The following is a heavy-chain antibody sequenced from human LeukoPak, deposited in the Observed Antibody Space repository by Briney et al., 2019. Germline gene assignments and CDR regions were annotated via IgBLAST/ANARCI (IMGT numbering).Heavy chain of an antibody. J-gene: IGHJ5*02. CDR3: ARILLRFGRTNWFDP. CDR1: GYTFTSYG. V-gene: IGHV1-18*01. D-gene: IGHD3-10*01. CDR2: ISAYNGNT. Sequence: ASVKVSCKASGYTFTSYGISWVRQAPGQGLEWMGWISAYNGNTNYAQKIQGRVTMTTDTSTSTAYMELRSLRSDDTAVYYCARILLRFGRTNWFDPWGQGTLVTVSS.